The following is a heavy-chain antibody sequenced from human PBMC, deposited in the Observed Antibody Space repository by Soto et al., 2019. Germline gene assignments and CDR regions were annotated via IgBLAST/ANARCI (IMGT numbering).Heavy chain of an antibody. J-gene: IGHJ4*02. D-gene: IGHD6-19*01. CDR1: GYTFTSYG. CDR3: ARDRIAVAGTDFDY. Sequence: ASVKVSCQAPGYTFTSYGISWVRQAPGQGLEWMGWISAYNGNTNYAQKLQGRVTMTTDTSTSTAYMELRSLRSDDTAVYYCARDRIAVAGTDFDYWGQGTLVTVSS. CDR2: ISAYNGNT. V-gene: IGHV1-18*01.